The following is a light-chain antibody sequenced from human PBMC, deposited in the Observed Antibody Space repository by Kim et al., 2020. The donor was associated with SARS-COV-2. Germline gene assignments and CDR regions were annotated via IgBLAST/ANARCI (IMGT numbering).Light chain of an antibody. CDR2: KAS. Sequence: ASVGDRVTITCRASQSISSWLAWYQQKPGKAPKLLIYKASSLESGVPSRFSGSGSVTEFTLTISSLQPDDFATYYCQQYNSYPLTFGGGTKVDIK. CDR1: QSISSW. CDR3: QQYNSYPLT. J-gene: IGKJ4*01. V-gene: IGKV1-5*03.